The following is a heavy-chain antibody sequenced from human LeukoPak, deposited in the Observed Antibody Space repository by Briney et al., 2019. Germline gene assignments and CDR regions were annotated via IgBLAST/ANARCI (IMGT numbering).Heavy chain of an antibody. Sequence: PGRSLRLSCAASGFTFSSYGMHWVRQAPGKGLKWVAVIWYDGSNKYYADSVKGRFTISRDNSKNTLYLQMNSLRAEDTAVYYCARLGDILTGYSVDAFDIWGQGTMVTVSS. CDR2: IWYDGSNK. D-gene: IGHD3-9*01. CDR1: GFTFSSYG. V-gene: IGHV3-33*01. J-gene: IGHJ3*02. CDR3: ARLGDILTGYSVDAFDI.